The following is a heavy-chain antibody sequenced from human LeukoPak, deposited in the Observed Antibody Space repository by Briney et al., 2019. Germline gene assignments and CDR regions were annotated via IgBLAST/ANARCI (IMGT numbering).Heavy chain of an antibody. V-gene: IGHV3-23*01. CDR2: ISGSGGLT. J-gene: IGHJ3*02. CDR1: GGSISSSN. D-gene: IGHD4-17*01. Sequence: ETLSLTCAVSGGSISSSNWWSWVRQAPGKGLEWVSSISGSGGLTYYADSVRGRFTFSRDNSKNTLYLQMNGLRAEDTAVYYCAKDPNGDYVGAFDMWGQGTMVTVSS. CDR3: AKDPNGDYVGAFDM.